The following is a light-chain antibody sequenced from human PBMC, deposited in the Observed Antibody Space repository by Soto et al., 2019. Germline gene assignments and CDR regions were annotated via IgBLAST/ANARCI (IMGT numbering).Light chain of an antibody. J-gene: IGKJ5*01. CDR3: QQYGSSAS. V-gene: IGKV3-20*01. CDR2: GAS. CDR1: QSVRSSY. Sequence: EIVLTQSPCTLSLSPGERATLSCGASQSVRSSYLAWYQQKPGHAPSLLIYGASSRATGIPDRFSGSGSGTDFTLTISRLEPEDFAVYYCQQYGSSASFGQGTRLEIK.